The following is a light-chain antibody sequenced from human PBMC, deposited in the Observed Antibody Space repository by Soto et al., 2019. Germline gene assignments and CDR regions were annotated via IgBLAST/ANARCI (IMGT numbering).Light chain of an antibody. J-gene: IGLJ2*01. CDR1: SSNIGAGYD. CDR3: QSYDSSLSVYVV. CDR2: GNS. V-gene: IGLV1-40*01. Sequence: QSVLTQPPSVSGAPGQRVTISCTGSSSNIGAGYDVHWYQQLPGTAPKLLIYGNSNRPSGVPDRFSGSKSGTSASLAITGXXXXXXXXYYCQSYDSSLSVYVVFGGGTKLTVL.